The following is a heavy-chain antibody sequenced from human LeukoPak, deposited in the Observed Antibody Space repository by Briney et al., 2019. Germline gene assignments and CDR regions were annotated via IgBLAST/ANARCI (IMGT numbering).Heavy chain of an antibody. CDR2: IKQDGSEK. D-gene: IGHD3-10*01. J-gene: IGHJ4*02. CDR1: GFIFSNYW. Sequence: GGSLRLSCVASGFIFSNYWMSWVRQAPGKGLEWVANIKQDGSEKYYVDSVKGRFTISRDNAKNSLYLQMNSLRAEDTAVYYCASLGGADYFDYWGQGTLVTVSS. V-gene: IGHV3-7*01. CDR3: ASLGGADYFDY.